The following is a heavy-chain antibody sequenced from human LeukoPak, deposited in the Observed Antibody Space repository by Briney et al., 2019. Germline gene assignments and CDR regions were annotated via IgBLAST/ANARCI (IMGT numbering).Heavy chain of an antibody. D-gene: IGHD2-2*01. CDR1: GGSFSGYH. CDR3: ARKVEVYQRYNWFDP. CDR2: INHSGST. V-gene: IGHV4-34*01. Sequence: SETLSPTCAVYGGSFSGYHWSWTRQPPGKGLEWIGEINHSGSTNYNPSLKSRVTISVDTSKNQFSLKLSSVTAADTAVYYCARKVEVYQRYNWFDPWGQGTLVTVSS. J-gene: IGHJ5*02.